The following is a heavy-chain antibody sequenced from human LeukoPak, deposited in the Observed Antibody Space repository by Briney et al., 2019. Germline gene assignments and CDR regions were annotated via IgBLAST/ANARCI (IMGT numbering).Heavy chain of an antibody. J-gene: IGHJ3*02. D-gene: IGHD2-2*01. CDR2: IYPGDSDT. CDR3: ARRYCSSTSCPDAFDI. Sequence: GESLKISCKGSGYSFTSYWIGWVRQMPGKGLEWMGIIYPGDSDTRYSPSFQGQDTISADKSISTAYLQWSSLKASDTAMYYCARRYCSSTSCPDAFDIWGQGTMVTVSS. CDR1: GYSFTSYW. V-gene: IGHV5-51*01.